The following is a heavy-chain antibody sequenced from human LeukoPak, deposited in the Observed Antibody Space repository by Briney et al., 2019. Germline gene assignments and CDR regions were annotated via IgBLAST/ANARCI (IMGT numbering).Heavy chain of an antibody. J-gene: IGHJ6*03. Sequence: GGSLRLSCAASEFIFSGYEMNWVRQAPGKGLEWVSYISNSGNTIYYADSVKGRFTISRDNAKSSLYMQMNSLRAEDTAVYYCARTERHRYYYYMDVWGKGTTVTVSS. CDR2: ISNSGNTI. CDR1: EFIFSGYE. CDR3: ARTERHRYYYYMDV. V-gene: IGHV3-48*03.